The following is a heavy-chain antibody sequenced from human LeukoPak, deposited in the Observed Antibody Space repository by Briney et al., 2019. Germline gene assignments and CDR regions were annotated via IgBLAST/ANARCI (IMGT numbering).Heavy chain of an antibody. CDR3: ARGGGIGRYYYYYMDV. J-gene: IGHJ6*03. D-gene: IGHD2-21*01. V-gene: IGHV4-59*11. CDR1: GGSISSHY. CDR2: MYYSGST. Sequence: SETLSLTCTVSGGSISSHYWSWIRQPPGKGLEWIGYMYYSGSTNYNPSLKSRVTISVDTSKNQFSLKLSSVTAADTAVYYCARGGGIGRYYYYYMDVWGKGTTVTVSS.